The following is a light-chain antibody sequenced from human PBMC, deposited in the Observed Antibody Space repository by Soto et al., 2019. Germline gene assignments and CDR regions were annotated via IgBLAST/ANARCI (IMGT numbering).Light chain of an antibody. CDR2: KSS. J-gene: IGKJ1*01. Sequence: DVHRTRCSSNLSEYEGDRVTISCRASQSVSIWLAWYQQKPGRAPKLLIYKSSILESGVPSRFSGSGSGTEFTLTISSLQPDDFATYYCQQFNSSPCTFGQGTKVDIK. CDR3: QQFNSSPCT. CDR1: QSVSIW. V-gene: IGKV1-5*03.